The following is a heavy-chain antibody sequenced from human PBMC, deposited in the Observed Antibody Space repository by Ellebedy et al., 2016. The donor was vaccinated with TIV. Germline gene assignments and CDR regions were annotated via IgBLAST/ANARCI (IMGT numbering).Heavy chain of an antibody. Sequence: DSVKGRFTISRDNARNSLYLQMNSLRAEDTAVYYCAREVGYCSSTSCYYFASWGKGTRVTVSS. J-gene: IGHJ4*02. V-gene: IGHV3-48*03. D-gene: IGHD2-2*01. CDR3: AREVGYCSSTSCYYFAS.